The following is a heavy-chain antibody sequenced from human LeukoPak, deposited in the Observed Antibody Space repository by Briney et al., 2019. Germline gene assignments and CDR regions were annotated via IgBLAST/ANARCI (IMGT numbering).Heavy chain of an antibody. CDR2: ISYDGSNK. CDR3: AKDIGWFGELLGYFDY. Sequence: GGSLRLSCAASGFTFSSYAMHWVRQAPGKGLEWVAVISYDGSNKYYADSVKGRFTISRDNSKNTLYLQMNSLRAEDTAVYYCAKDIGWFGELLGYFDYWGQGTLVTVSS. D-gene: IGHD3-10*01. CDR1: GFTFSSYA. J-gene: IGHJ4*02. V-gene: IGHV3-30-3*01.